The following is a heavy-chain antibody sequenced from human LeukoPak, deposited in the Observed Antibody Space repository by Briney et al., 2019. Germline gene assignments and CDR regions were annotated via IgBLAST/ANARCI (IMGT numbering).Heavy chain of an antibody. J-gene: IGHJ6*03. CDR2: IYTSGST. CDR1: GGSISSSSYY. V-gene: IGHV4-61*02. Sequence: SETLSLTCTVPGGSISSSSYYWSWIRQPAGKGLEWIGRIYTSGSTNYNPSLKSRVTISVDTSKNQFSLKLSSVTAADTAVYYCARSVRGAMSGYYYYMDVWGKGTTVTISS. CDR3: ARSVRGAMSGYYYYMDV. D-gene: IGHD3-10*01.